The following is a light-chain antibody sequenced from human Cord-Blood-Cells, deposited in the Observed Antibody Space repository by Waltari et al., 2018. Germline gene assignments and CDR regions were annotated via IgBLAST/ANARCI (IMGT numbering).Light chain of an antibody. CDR2: GNI. CDR3: QSYDSSLSAVV. V-gene: IGLV1-40*01. J-gene: IGLJ2*01. Sequence: QSVLTQPPSVSGAPGQRVTISCTGSSSNIGAGYDVHWYQQLPGTAPKLLSYGNINRPSGVPDRFSGSKSGTSASLAITGLQAEDEADYYCQSYDSSLSAVVFGGGTKLTVL. CDR1: SSNIGAGYD.